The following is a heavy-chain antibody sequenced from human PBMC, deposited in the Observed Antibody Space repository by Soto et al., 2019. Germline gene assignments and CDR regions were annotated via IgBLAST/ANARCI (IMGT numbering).Heavy chain of an antibody. J-gene: IGHJ5*02. CDR3: ASVTRYCSGGGCNPNWFDP. CDR1: GGSISSGDYY. D-gene: IGHD2-8*02. CDR2: IFYTGST. Sequence: SETLSLTCTVSGGSISSGDYYWSWIRQPPGKGLEWIGCIFYTGSTYYNPSLKSRITISVHTSKSQFSLKLTSVTAADTAVYFCASVTRYCSGGGCNPNWFDPWGQGTLVTVSS. V-gene: IGHV4-30-4*01.